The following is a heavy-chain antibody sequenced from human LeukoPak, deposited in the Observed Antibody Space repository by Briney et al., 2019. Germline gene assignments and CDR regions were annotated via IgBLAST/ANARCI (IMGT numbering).Heavy chain of an antibody. CDR1: GFTFNTYA. J-gene: IGHJ4*02. CDR2: ISGRDGST. Sequence: GGSLRLSCAASGFTFNTYAMSWVRQAPGKGLEWVSVISGRDGSTYYADSVKGRFIISRDNSKNTLSLLMNSLRAEDTAVYYCAKAGLSRFDYWGQGTLVTVSS. V-gene: IGHV3-23*01. CDR3: AKAGLSRFDY.